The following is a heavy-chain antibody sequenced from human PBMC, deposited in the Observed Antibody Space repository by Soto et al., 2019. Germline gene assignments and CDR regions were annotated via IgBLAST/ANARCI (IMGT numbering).Heavy chain of an antibody. D-gene: IGHD5-18*01. CDR2: VIPIFGTA. CDR3: ARAPYSYGPNVYYYYGMDV. Sequence: SVKVSCKASGGTFSSYAISWVRQAPGQGLEWMGGVIPIFGTANYAQKFQGRVTITADESTSTAYMELSSLRSEDTAVYYCARAPYSYGPNVYYYYGMDVWGQGTTVTVSS. J-gene: IGHJ6*02. CDR1: GGTFSSYA. V-gene: IGHV1-69*13.